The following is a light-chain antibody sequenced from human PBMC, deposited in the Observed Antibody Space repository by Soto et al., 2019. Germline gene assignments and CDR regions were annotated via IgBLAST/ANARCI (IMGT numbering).Light chain of an antibody. CDR2: GVT. J-gene: IGLJ1*01. CDR1: SSDVGAYNY. Sequence: QSVLTQPASVSGSPGQSITISCTGTSSDVGAYNYVSWYQQYPGKAPKLMIYGVTNRPSGVSNRFSGSKTGNTAFLTISGLQAEDEADYYCFSHRGGDSHVFGTGTKVTVL. V-gene: IGLV2-14*01. CDR3: FSHRGGDSHV.